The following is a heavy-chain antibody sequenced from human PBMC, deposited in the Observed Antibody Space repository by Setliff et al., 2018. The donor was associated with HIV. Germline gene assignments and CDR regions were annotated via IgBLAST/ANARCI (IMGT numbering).Heavy chain of an antibody. CDR2: INPNSGGT. D-gene: IGHD3-22*01. J-gene: IGHJ6*02. Sequence: VSCKASGYTFTGYYMHWVRQAPGQGLEWMGRINPNSGGTNYAQKFQGRVTMTRDTSISTAYMELSRLRSDDTAVYYCAREIGDYYDSSGYYPPTDYYYGMDVWGQGTTVTVSS. CDR3: AREIGDYYDSSGYYPPTDYYYGMDV. V-gene: IGHV1-2*06. CDR1: GYTFTGYY.